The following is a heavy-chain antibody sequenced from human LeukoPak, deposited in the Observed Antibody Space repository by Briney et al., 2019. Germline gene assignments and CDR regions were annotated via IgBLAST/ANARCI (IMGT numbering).Heavy chain of an antibody. D-gene: IGHD1-26*01. J-gene: IGHJ4*02. V-gene: IGHV1-18*01. CDR2: ISAYNGDT. CDR1: GYTFRSYG. Sequence: GASVKVSCKASGYTFRSYGISWVRQAPGQGLGRMGWISAYNGDTNYAESLQGRVTMTTETSTNTAYMELRSLRSDDTALYFCARDKGKWEHWRYFDYWGQGTLVTVSS. CDR3: ARDKGKWEHWRYFDY.